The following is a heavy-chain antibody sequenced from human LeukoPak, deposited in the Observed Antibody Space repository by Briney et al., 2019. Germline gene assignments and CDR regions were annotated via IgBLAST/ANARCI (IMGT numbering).Heavy chain of an antibody. CDR2: IYYSGST. CDR3: ARGLDYDYVWGSYRLRRWFDP. Sequence: PSETLSLTCTVSGGSISSYYWSWIRQPPGKGLEWIGYIYYSGSTNYNPSLKSRVTISVDTSKNQFSLKLSSVTAADTAVYYCARGLDYDYVWGSYRLRRWFDPWGQGTLVTVSS. D-gene: IGHD3-16*02. CDR1: GGSISSYY. J-gene: IGHJ5*02. V-gene: IGHV4-59*12.